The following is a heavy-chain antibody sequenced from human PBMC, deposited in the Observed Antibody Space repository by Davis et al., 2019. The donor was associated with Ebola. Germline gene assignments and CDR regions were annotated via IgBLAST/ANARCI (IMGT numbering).Heavy chain of an antibody. D-gene: IGHD2-8*02. V-gene: IGHV5-51*01. CDR2: IYTGDSDT. Sequence: GESLKISCKDSGNSFTSHWIGWVRQMPGKGLEWMGIIYTGDSDTRYSPSFRGQVTISADKSTKTAFLVWTVLKASDTAMYYCASLRRTITGMDDAFDIWGQGTMVTVSS. J-gene: IGHJ3*02. CDR3: ASLRRTITGMDDAFDI. CDR1: GNSFTSHW.